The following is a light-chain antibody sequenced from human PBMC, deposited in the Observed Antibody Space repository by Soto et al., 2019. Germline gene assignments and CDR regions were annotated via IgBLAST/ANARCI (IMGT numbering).Light chain of an antibody. Sequence: DIQMTQSPSSLSASVGDRVTITCHASQGISNYLSWYHQKPGKAPKLLIYDASNLETGVPSRFSGSGSGTDFTFTISSLQPEDIGTYYCQQYDNFRFTFGPGTKVDIK. J-gene: IGKJ3*01. CDR3: QQYDNFRFT. CDR1: QGISNY. V-gene: IGKV1-33*01. CDR2: DAS.